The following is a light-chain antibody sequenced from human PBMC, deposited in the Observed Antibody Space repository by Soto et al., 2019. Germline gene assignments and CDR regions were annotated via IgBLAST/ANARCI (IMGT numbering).Light chain of an antibody. Sequence: EIVMTQSPATLSVSPGERATLSCRASQSVSSNLAWYQQKPGQAPRLLIYSASPRATGIPVRFSGSGSGTDFTLTISSLQSEDFAVYYCQQYNNWPPYTFGQGTKLEIK. J-gene: IGKJ2*01. CDR3: QQYNNWPPYT. V-gene: IGKV3-15*01. CDR2: SAS. CDR1: QSVSSN.